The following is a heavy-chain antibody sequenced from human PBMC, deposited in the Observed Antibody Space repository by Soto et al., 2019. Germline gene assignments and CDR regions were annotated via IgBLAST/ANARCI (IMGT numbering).Heavy chain of an antibody. V-gene: IGHV4-59*08. D-gene: IGHD6-13*01. J-gene: IGHJ5*02. CDR2: IYYSGST. Sequence: QVPLQESGPGLVKPSETLSLTCTVSGGSISSYYWSWIRQPPGKGLEWIGYIYYSGSTNYNPSLKSRVTISVDTSKNQFSLKLSSVTAADPAVYYCARQGYSSTEDWFDPWGQGTLVTVSS. CDR1: GGSISSYY. CDR3: ARQGYSSTEDWFDP.